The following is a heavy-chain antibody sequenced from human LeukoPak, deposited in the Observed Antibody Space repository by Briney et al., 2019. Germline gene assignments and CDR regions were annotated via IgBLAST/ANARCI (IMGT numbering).Heavy chain of an antibody. V-gene: IGHV4-38-2*01. J-gene: IGHJ4*02. CDR3: ARGRYGDYVDY. CDR2: IYHSGST. D-gene: IGHD4-17*01. CDR1: GYSISSGYY. Sequence: KPSETLSLTCAVSGYSISSGYYWGWIRQPPGMGLEWIGSIYHSGSTYYNPSLKSRVTISVDTSKNQFSLKLSSVTAADTAVYYCARGRYGDYVDYWGQGTLVTVSS.